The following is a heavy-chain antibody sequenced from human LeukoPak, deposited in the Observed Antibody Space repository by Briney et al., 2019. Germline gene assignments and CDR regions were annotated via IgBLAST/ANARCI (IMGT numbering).Heavy chain of an antibody. CDR2: IYYSGST. CDR3: ARAKRGYSYGSFDP. V-gene: IGHV4-59*01. D-gene: IGHD5-18*01. J-gene: IGHJ5*02. CDR1: GDSISGYY. Sequence: SETLSLTCTVSGDSISGYYWSWIRQPPGKGLEWIGYIYYSGSTDYNPSLRGRVTISVDTSETQFSLNLSSVTAADTAVCYCARAKRGYSYGSFDPWGQGTLVTVSS.